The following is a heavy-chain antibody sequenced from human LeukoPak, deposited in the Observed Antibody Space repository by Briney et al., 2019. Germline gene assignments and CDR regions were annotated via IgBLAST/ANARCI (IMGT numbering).Heavy chain of an antibody. CDR2: TYYSSNNWNS. D-gene: IGHD3-10*01. V-gene: IGHV6-1*01. J-gene: IGHJ5*02. CDR1: GDSFSSDSVV. CDR3: ARDGSASFFNL. Sequence: SQTLLLTCAISGDSFSSDSVVWNWIRQSPSIGLEWLGRTYYSSNNWNSHYAESVKSRLTIKPDSSRNQFSLQLNYVAPEDTAVYYCARDGSASFFNLWGQGTLVTVSS.